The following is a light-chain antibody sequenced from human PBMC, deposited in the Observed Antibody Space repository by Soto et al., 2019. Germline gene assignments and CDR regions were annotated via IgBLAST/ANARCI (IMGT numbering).Light chain of an antibody. CDR1: DSLVYSDGSSY. J-gene: IGKJ1*01. CDR3: MQFTHWPWT. V-gene: IGKV2-30*01. Sequence: DSVMTQSPLALLLILCRPAHIFCSSSDSLVYSDGSSYLNWFQQRQGQSPRRLIYKVSNRDSGVPDRFSGSGSGTDFTLKISRVEAEDVGVYYCMQFTHWPWTFGQGTKVDIK. CDR2: KVS.